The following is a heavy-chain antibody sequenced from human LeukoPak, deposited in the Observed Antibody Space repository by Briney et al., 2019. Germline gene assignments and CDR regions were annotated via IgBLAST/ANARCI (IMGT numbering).Heavy chain of an antibody. CDR1: GFTFSSYS. V-gene: IGHV3-48*01. CDR2: ISSSSSTI. D-gene: IGHD3-3*01. CDR3: ARYGEPYYDFWSGYFY. Sequence: GGSLRLSCAASGFTFSSYSMNWVRQAPGKGLEWVSYISSSSSTIYYADSVKGRFTISRDNAKNSLYLQMNSLRAEDTAVYYCARYGEPYYDFWSGYFYWGQGTLVTVSS. J-gene: IGHJ4*02.